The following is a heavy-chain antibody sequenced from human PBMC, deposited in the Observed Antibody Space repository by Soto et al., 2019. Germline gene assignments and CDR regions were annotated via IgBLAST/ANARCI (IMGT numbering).Heavy chain of an antibody. V-gene: IGHV1-18*01. Sequence: QVQLVQSGAEVKKPGASVKVSCKASGYTFTSYGISWVRQAPGQWLDWMGWISAYNGNTNYAQELQGTVTMTTDTCNRPANMKLSSVRSDDTAVYSCARADLDILSGYGDYYYYMDVWGKGTTVTVSS. CDR3: ARADLDILSGYGDYYYYMDV. J-gene: IGHJ6*03. CDR2: ISAYNGNT. D-gene: IGHD3-9*01. CDR1: GYTFTSYG.